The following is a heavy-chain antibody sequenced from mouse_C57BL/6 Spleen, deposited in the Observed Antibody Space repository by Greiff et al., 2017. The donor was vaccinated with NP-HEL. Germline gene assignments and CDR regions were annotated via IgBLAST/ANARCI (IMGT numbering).Heavy chain of an antibody. CDR1: GYTFTSYW. CDR2: INPSNGGT. D-gene: IGHD2-3*01. V-gene: IGHV1-53*01. CDR3: ARSRPYDGYLFAY. Sequence: VQLQQPGTELVKPGASVKLSCKASGYTFTSYWMHWVKQRPGQGLEWIGNINPSNGGTNYNEKFKSKATLTVDKSSSTAYMQLSSLTSEDSAVYYCARSRPYDGYLFAYWGQGTLVTVSA. J-gene: IGHJ3*01.